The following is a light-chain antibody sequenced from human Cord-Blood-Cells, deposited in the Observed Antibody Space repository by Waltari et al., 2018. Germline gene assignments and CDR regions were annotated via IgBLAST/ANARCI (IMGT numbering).Light chain of an antibody. Sequence: QSALTQPASVSGSPGQSITISCTGTSSDVGSYNLVSWYQQHPGKAPKLMIYEVSKRPSGGSNRFSGFKSGNTASLTISGLQAEDEADYYGCSYAGSSTYVFGTGTKVTVL. CDR1: SSDVGSYNL. CDR2: EVS. CDR3: CSYAGSSTYV. V-gene: IGLV2-23*02. J-gene: IGLJ1*01.